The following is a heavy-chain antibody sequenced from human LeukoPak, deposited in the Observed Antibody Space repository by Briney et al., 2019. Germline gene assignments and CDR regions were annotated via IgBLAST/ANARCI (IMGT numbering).Heavy chain of an antibody. CDR3: ARGPLLGGFDF. CDR2: IYTSGNT. Sequence: SETLSLTCTVSGGSISSGSYYWSWIRQPAGKGLEWIGRIYTSGNTNYNPSLKSRVTMSVDTSKNQFSLKLRSVSAADTAVYFCARGPLLGGFDFWGQGTLVTVSS. V-gene: IGHV4-61*02. CDR1: GGSISSGSYY. J-gene: IGHJ4*02. D-gene: IGHD1-26*01.